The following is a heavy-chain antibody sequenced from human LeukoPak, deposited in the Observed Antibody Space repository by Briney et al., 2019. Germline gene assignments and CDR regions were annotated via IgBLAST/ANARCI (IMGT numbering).Heavy chain of an antibody. Sequence: SQTLSLTCAITGDSVSSDRATWNWIRQSPSRGLEWLGRTYYRSKWFNDYAVSVKSRIIINPDTSKNQFSLLLNSVTPEDTALYYCSRARYYDSSGYYFGYYYYGMDVWGQGTTVTVSS. D-gene: IGHD3-22*01. CDR2: TYYRSKWFN. CDR1: GDSVSSDRAT. J-gene: IGHJ6*02. V-gene: IGHV6-1*01. CDR3: SRARYYDSSGYYFGYYYYGMDV.